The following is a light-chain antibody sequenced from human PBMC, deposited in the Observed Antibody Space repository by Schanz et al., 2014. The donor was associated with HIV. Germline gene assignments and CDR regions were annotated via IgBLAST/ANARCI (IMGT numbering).Light chain of an antibody. CDR1: SSDIGGSNY. CDR2: EVS. CDR3: QSYDSSLSGVV. V-gene: IGLV2-8*01. J-gene: IGLJ2*01. Sequence: QSVLTQPPSASGSPGQSVTISCTGTSSDIGGSNYVSWYQQYPGKAPKVMIYEVSRRPSGVPDRFSGSKSGTTASLAITGLQAEDEADYYCQSYDSSLSGVVFGGGTKLTVL.